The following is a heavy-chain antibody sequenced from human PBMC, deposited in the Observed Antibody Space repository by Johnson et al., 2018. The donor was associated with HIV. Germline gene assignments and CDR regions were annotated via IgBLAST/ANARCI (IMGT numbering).Heavy chain of an antibody. V-gene: IGHV3-30*02. Sequence: QVQLVESGGGVVQPGGSLRPSCAASGFTFSSYGMHWVRQAPGKGLEWVAFIRYDGSNKYYADSVKGRFTISRDNSKNTLYLQMNSLRAEDTAVYYCAKAREYDSTGHDAFDIWGQGTMVTVSS. CDR3: AKAREYDSTGHDAFDI. D-gene: IGHD3-22*01. CDR2: IRYDGSNK. CDR1: GFTFSSYG. J-gene: IGHJ3*02.